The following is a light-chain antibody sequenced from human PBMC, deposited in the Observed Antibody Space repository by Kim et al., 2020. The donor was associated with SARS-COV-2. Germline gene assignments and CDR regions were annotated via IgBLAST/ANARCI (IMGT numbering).Light chain of an antibody. CDR1: QDIGKY. Sequence: GSRVERVTRTVRASQDIGKYLKWYQKKQEKAPKILIYDASNLEKGVPLRFRGSGSGTDFTFTISSLQTEDIATYYCKQYDDLPLTFGGGTKVDIK. CDR2: DAS. J-gene: IGKJ4*01. V-gene: IGKV1-33*01. CDR3: KQYDDLPLT.